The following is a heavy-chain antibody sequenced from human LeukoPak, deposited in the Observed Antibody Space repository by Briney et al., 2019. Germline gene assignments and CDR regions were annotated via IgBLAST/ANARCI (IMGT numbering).Heavy chain of an antibody. CDR3: ARCGTPNNYRYHGMDV. CDR1: GFTFSDYY. D-gene: IGHD1-26*01. V-gene: IGHV3-11*03. CDR2: ISISSSDT. J-gene: IGHJ6*02. Sequence: PGGSLRLSCAAFGFTFSDYYMSWIRQAPGKGLEWVSYISISSSDTHYADSVKGRFTISRDNAKNSLFLQMNSLRAEDTAVYYCARCGTPNNYRYHGMDVWGQGTTVTVTS.